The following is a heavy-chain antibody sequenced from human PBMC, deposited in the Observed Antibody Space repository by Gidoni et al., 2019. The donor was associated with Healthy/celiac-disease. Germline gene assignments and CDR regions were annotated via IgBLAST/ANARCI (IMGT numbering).Heavy chain of an antibody. CDR3: AREWGGRRSGYFDL. CDR2: INHIGST. CDR1: GGSFRGYY. V-gene: IGHV4-34*01. Sequence: QVQLHQWGAGLLKPSETLSLTCAVYGGSFRGYYWSWIRQPPGKGLEWIGEINHIGSTNYNPSLKSRVTISVDTSKNQFSLKLSSVTAADTAVYYCAREWGGRRSGYFDLWGRGTLVTVSS. J-gene: IGHJ2*01. D-gene: IGHD1-26*01.